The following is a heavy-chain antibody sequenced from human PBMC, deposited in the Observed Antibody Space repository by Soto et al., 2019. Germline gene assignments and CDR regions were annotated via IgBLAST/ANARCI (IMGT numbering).Heavy chain of an antibody. Sequence: SETLSLTCSVSGGSISSKSYSWGWIRQPPGKGLEWIGTFYYSENTYYNPSLKSRVTISVDTSKNQFSLKLSSVTAADTAGYYCAKLAGYCSGNSCHGDYAMAVWGQGTTVTVSS. D-gene: IGHD2-2*01. V-gene: IGHV4-39*01. CDR3: AKLAGYCSGNSCHGDYAMAV. J-gene: IGHJ6*02. CDR2: FYYSENT. CDR1: GGSISSKSYS.